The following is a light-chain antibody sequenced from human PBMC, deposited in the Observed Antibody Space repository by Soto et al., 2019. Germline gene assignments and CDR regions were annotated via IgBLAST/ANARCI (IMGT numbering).Light chain of an antibody. V-gene: IGLV1-44*01. CDR3: AAWDDSLNGHV. CDR1: SFNIGSNT. CDR2: SNN. Sequence: QSVLTQPPSASGTPGQRVTISCSGSSFNIGSNTVNWFQQLPETAPKLLIYSNNQRPSGVPDRFSASKSGTSASLAISGLQSEDEADYYCAAWDDSLNGHVFGTGTKV. J-gene: IGLJ1*01.